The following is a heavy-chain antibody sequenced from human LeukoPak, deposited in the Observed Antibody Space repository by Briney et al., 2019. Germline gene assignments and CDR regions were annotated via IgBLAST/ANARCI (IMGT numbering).Heavy chain of an antibody. Sequence: SVKVSCKASGDTFSSYAISWVRQAPGQGLEWMGRIIPIFGTANYAQKFQGRVTITTDESTSTAYMGLSSLRSEDTAVYYCARDGGMATMGWDTYYFDYWGQGTLVTVSS. CDR3: ARDGGMATMGWDTYYFDY. CDR2: IIPIFGTA. J-gene: IGHJ4*02. D-gene: IGHD5-24*01. CDR1: GDTFSSYA. V-gene: IGHV1-69*05.